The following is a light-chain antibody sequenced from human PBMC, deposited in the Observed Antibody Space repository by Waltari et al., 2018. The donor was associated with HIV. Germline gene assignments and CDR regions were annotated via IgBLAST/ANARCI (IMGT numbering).Light chain of an antibody. CDR1: QDISNY. V-gene: IGKV1-33*01. Sequence: IQMTQSPSSLSASVVDRVTITCQASQDISNYLNWYQQKPGKAPKLLIYDASNLETGVPSRFSGSGSGTDFTFTISSLQPEDIATYYCQQYDNLALTFGGGTKVEIK. CDR2: DAS. J-gene: IGKJ4*01. CDR3: QQYDNLALT.